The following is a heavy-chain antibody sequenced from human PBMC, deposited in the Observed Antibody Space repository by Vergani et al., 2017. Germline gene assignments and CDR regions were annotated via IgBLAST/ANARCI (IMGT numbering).Heavy chain of an antibody. CDR1: GGSFSGYY. D-gene: IGHD6-13*01. CDR3: ARRKLSAAGGYYYYYYYMDV. J-gene: IGHJ6*03. V-gene: IGHV4-34*01. Sequence: QVQLQQWGAGLLKPSETLSLTCAVYGGSFSGYYWSWIRQPPGKGLEWIGEINHSGSTNYNPSLKSRVTISVETSKNQFSLKLSSVTAADTAVYYFARRKLSAAGGYYYYYYYMDVWGKGTTVTVSS. CDR2: INHSGST.